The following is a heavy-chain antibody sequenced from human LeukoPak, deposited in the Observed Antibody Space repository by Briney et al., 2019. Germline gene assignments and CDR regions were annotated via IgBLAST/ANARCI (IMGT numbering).Heavy chain of an antibody. Sequence: PGGSLRLSCAASGFTFSNYWMHWVRQAPGKGLVWVSRINSDGINTSYADSVKGRFTISRDNAKNTLNLQMNSLRAEDTAVYYCARDLGQYYDTSDNWFDPWGLGTLVTVSS. CDR2: INSDGINT. J-gene: IGHJ5*02. CDR3: ARDLGQYYDTSDNWFDP. CDR1: GFTFSNYW. D-gene: IGHD3-22*01. V-gene: IGHV3-74*01.